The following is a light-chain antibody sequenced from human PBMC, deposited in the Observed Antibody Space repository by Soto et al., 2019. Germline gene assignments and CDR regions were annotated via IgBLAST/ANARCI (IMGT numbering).Light chain of an antibody. CDR2: GNN. J-gene: IGLJ2*01. CDR3: QSYDSSLSGVI. Sequence: QPVLTQPPSVSGAPGQRVTISCTGSSSNIGTGYDVHWYHPLPGTAHKLLIYGNNNRPSGVPDRFSGSRSGTSASLAITGLQAEDEADYYCQSYDSSLSGVIFGGGTKVTVL. CDR1: SSNIGTGYD. V-gene: IGLV1-40*01.